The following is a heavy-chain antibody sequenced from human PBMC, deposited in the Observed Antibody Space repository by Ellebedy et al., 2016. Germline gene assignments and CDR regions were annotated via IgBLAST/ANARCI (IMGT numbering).Heavy chain of an antibody. J-gene: IGHJ6*02. CDR2: IYWNDDK. Sequence: SGPTLVXPTPTLTLTCTFSGLSLRPSGVGVGWIRPPLGKALEWLELIYWNDDKHYSPSLKSRLTITKDTSKNQVVLTMTNMEPVDTATYYCADREMVYAPYYYYGMDVWGQGTTVTVSS. CDR3: ADREMVYAPYYYYGMDV. D-gene: IGHD2-8*01. CDR1: GLSLRPSGVG. V-gene: IGHV2-5*01.